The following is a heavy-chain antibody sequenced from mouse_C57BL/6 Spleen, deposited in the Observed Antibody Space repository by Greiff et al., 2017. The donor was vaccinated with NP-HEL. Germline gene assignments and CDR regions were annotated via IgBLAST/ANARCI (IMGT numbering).Heavy chain of an antibody. J-gene: IGHJ1*03. CDR3: ARDGSSYVEYFDV. Sequence: VQLQQSGPGLVQPSQSLSITCTVSGFSLTSYGVHWVRQSPGKGLEWLGVIWSGGSTDYNAAFISRLSISKDNSKSQGFLKMNSLQADDTAIYYCARDGSSYVEYFDVWGTGTTVTVSS. V-gene: IGHV2-2*01. CDR1: GFSLTSYG. CDR2: IWSGGST. D-gene: IGHD1-1*01.